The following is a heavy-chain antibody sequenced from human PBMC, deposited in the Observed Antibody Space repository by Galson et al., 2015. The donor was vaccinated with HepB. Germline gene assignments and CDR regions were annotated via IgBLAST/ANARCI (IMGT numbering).Heavy chain of an antibody. V-gene: IGHV1-8*01. CDR2: MNPKSGNT. D-gene: IGHD1-26*01. Sequence: VKVSCKASGYTFTSYDVTWVRQAPGQGLEWMGWMNPKSGNTGYARKFQGRVTMTGDTSMSTAYMELSSLTSEDTAVYYCARAVRNELLSEFWGQGTLVTVSS. CDR3: ARAVRNELLSEF. J-gene: IGHJ4*02. CDR1: GYTFTSYD.